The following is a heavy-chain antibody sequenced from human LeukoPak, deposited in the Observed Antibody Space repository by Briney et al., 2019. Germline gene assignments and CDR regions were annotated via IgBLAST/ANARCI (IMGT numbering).Heavy chain of an antibody. D-gene: IGHD6-13*01. CDR3: AREQGIAAAFDI. Sequence: PGGSLRLSCAASGFTFSSYWMHWVRQAPGKGLVWVSRINTDGSSTSYADSVKGRFTISRDNAKNTLYLQMNSLRAEDTAVYYCAREQGIAAAFDIWGQGTMVTVSS. CDR2: INTDGSST. CDR1: GFTFSSYW. J-gene: IGHJ3*02. V-gene: IGHV3-74*01.